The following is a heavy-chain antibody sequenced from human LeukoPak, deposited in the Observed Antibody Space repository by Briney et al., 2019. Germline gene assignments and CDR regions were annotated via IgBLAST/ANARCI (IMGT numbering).Heavy chain of an antibody. CDR2: IYYRGIT. J-gene: IGHJ6*02. CDR3: ARGGAAGTYYYYGMDV. V-gene: IGHV4-31*03. CDR1: GGSISSGGYF. Sequence: SQTLSLTCTVSGGSISSGGYFWSWIRQHPGKGLEWIVYIYYRGITYYHPSLKSRVTISVDTAKNQFSLKLSSVTAADTAVYYCARGGAAGTYYYYGMDVWGQGTTVTVSS. D-gene: IGHD6-13*01.